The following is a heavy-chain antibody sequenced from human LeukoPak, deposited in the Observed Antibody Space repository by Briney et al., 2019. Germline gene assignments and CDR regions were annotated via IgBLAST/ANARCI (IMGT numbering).Heavy chain of an antibody. Sequence: ASVKVSCKASGYTFTSYYMHWVRQAPGQGLEWMGRINPNSGGTNYAQKFQGRVTMTRDTSISTAYMELSRLRSDDTAVYYCARDLRITIFGVVILGYWGQGTLVTVSS. CDR3: ARDLRITIFGVVILGY. V-gene: IGHV1-2*06. J-gene: IGHJ4*02. CDR1: GYTFTSYY. D-gene: IGHD3-3*01. CDR2: INPNSGGT.